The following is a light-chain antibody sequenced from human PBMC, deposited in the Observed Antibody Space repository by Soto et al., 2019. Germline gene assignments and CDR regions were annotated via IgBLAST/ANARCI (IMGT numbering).Light chain of an antibody. CDR2: AAS. CDR3: QQANSFPIT. CDR1: QGVSSW. V-gene: IGKV1D-12*01. J-gene: IGKJ5*01. Sequence: DIQMTQSPSSVSASVGDRVTITCRASQGVSSWLAWYQQKPGKAPKLLIYAASSLQSGVTSRFSGSGSGTDFAHTNTSLQPEDFATYYGQQANSFPITFGQVTRLEIK.